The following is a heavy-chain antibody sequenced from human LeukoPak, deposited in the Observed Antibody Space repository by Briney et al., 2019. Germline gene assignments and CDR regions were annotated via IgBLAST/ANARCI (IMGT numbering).Heavy chain of an antibody. CDR1: PFTFSNYA. Sequence: GGSLRLSCAASPFTFSNYAMSWVRQAPGKGLEWVSVISGGGGGTYYADSVKGRFTISRDNSQNTLYLQMNSLRAEDTAVYYCARGYCSSTSCSVDYWGQGTLVTVSS. CDR3: ARGYCSSTSCSVDY. V-gene: IGHV3-23*01. D-gene: IGHD2-2*01. J-gene: IGHJ4*02. CDR2: ISGGGGGT.